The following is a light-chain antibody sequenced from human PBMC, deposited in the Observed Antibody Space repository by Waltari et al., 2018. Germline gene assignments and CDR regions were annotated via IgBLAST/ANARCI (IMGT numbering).Light chain of an antibody. Sequence: QSVLTQPPSASGTPGQRVTISCSGSSSNIGSTSVVWYQQLPGTAPKLLMYNNDQRPSGVPDRFSGSKSGTSASLAISGLQSVDEAEYHCAAWDDSLDAVVFGGGTKLTVL. V-gene: IGLV1-44*01. J-gene: IGLJ2*01. CDR2: NND. CDR3: AAWDDSLDAVV. CDR1: SSNIGSTS.